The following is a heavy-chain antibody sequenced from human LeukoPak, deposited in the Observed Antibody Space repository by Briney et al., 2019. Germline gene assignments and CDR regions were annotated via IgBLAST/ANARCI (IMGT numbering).Heavy chain of an antibody. CDR3: AREVGDYGDYLDY. CDR1: GFTFSSYW. Sequence: QSGGSLRLSCAASGFTFSSYWMSWVRQAPGKGLEWVANIKQDGSEKYYVDSVKGRFTISRDNAKNSLYLQMNSLRADDTAAYYCAREVGDYGDYLDYWGQGTLVTVSP. CDR2: IKQDGSEK. J-gene: IGHJ4*02. V-gene: IGHV3-7*01. D-gene: IGHD4-17*01.